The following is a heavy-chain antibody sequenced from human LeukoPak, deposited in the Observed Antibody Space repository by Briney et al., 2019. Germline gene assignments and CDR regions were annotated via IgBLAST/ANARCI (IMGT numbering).Heavy chain of an antibody. V-gene: IGHV3-23*01. CDR3: SKGQGEGSSWQALDY. J-gene: IGHJ4*02. CDR1: GFTFSTYA. CDR2: ISGSGGST. D-gene: IGHD6-13*01. Sequence: GGSLRLSCAASGFTFSTYAMNWVRQAPGKGLEWVSAISGSGGSTYYADSVKGRFTISRDNSKNTLYLQMSSLRAEDTAVYYCSKGQGEGSSWQALDYWGQGTLVTVSS.